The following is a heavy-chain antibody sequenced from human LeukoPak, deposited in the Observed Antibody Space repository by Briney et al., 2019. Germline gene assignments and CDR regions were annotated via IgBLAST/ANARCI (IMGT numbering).Heavy chain of an antibody. CDR3: AKDPSGGVGARGYYFDY. D-gene: IGHD1-26*01. V-gene: IGHV3-20*04. CDR2: INWNGGST. Sequence: PGGSLRLSCAASGFTFDDYGTSWVRQAPGKGLEWVSGINWNGGSTGYADSVKGRFTISRDNAKNSLYLQMNSLRAEDTAVYYCAKDPSGGVGARGYYFDYWGQGTLVTVSS. CDR1: GFTFDDYG. J-gene: IGHJ4*02.